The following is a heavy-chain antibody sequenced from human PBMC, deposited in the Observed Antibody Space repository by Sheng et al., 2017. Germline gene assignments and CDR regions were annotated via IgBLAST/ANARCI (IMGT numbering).Heavy chain of an antibody. CDR2: IWYDGSNK. V-gene: IGHV3-33*01. Sequence: AASGFTFSSYGMHWVRQAPGKGLEWVAVIWYDGSNKYYADSVKGRFTISRDNSKNTLYLQMNSLRAEDTAVYYCARSPVKITIFGVTHLVYMDVWGQGTTVTVSS. CDR3: ARSPVKITIFGVTHLVYMDV. CDR1: GFTFSSYG. J-gene: IGHJ6*03. D-gene: IGHD3-3*01.